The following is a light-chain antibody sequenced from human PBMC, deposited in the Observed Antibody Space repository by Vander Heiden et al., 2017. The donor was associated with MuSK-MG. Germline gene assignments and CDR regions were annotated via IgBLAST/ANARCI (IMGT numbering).Light chain of an antibody. Sequence: DIQMTQSPSSLSASVGDRVTITCRASQSISNYFNWYQQKPGKAPNLLIYGASSLQSGVPSRFSGSGSGTDFTLTISSLQPEDFATYYCQQCDSTPYTFGPGTKLXI. CDR3: QQCDSTPYT. J-gene: IGKJ2*01. CDR2: GAS. CDR1: QSISNY. V-gene: IGKV1-39*01.